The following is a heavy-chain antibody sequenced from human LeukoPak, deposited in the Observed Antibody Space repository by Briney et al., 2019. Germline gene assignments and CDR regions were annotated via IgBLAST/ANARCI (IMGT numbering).Heavy chain of an antibody. CDR3: AGGSLLWGAFDI. D-gene: IGHD2-2*01. V-gene: IGHV3-21*01. CDR1: GFTLSTYS. Sequence: GGSLRLSCAASGFTLSTYSMNWVRQAPGKGLEWVSSISSSSGYIYYADSVKGRFTISRDNAKNSLYLQMNSLRAEDTAVYYCAGGSLLWGAFDIWGQGTMVTVSS. CDR2: ISSSSGYI. J-gene: IGHJ3*02.